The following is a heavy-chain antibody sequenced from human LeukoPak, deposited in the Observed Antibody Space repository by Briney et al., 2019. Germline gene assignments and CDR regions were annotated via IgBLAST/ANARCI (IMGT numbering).Heavy chain of an antibody. J-gene: IGHJ6*02. V-gene: IGHV3-13*01. Sequence: GGALRLSCAASGFTFSSYDMHWVRQATGKGLEWVSAIGTAGDTYYPGSVKGRFTISRENAKNSLYLQMNSLRAGDTAVYYCARELHYYDSSGYYYYGMDVWGQGTTVTVSS. CDR2: IGTAGDT. D-gene: IGHD3-22*01. CDR3: ARELHYYDSSGYYYYGMDV. CDR1: GFTFSSYD.